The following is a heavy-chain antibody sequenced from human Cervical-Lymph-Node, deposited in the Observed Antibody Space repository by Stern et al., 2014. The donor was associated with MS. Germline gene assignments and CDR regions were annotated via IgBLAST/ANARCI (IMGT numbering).Heavy chain of an antibody. CDR2: ISPSGGTI. D-gene: IGHD3-3*01. J-gene: IGHJ4*02. CDR3: AGSGYPFYYFDY. CDR1: GFTFSSYG. Sequence: EVQLVESGGGLVQPGGSLRLSCAASGFTFSSYGMSWVRQAPGKGLEWVSYISPSGGTIYYADSVKGRFTMSRDNAKNSLFLQMNSLKKEDTAVYYCAGSGYPFYYFDYWGQGILVTVSS. V-gene: IGHV3-48*02.